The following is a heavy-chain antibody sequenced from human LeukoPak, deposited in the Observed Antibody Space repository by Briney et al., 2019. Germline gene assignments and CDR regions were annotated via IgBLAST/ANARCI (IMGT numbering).Heavy chain of an antibody. Sequence: GGSLRLSCAASGFTFSSYWMSWVRQPPGKGLEWVANIKQDGSEIYYVDSVKGRFTISRDNAKNSLYLQMNSLRAEDTAVYYCIVSATARGGVDYWVQGTLVTVSS. CDR3: IVSATARGGVDY. V-gene: IGHV3-7*01. J-gene: IGHJ4*02. D-gene: IGHD1-1*01. CDR1: GFTFSSYW. CDR2: IKQDGSEI.